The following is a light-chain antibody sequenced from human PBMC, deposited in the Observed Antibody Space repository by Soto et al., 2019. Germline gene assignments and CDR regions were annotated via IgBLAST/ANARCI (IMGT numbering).Light chain of an antibody. V-gene: IGKV1-5*01. CDR1: QNISSL. J-gene: IGKJ1*01. Sequence: DFQMTQSPSTLSASVGDRVTISCRASQNISSLLAWFLQKPGRAPNILIYDAYSLESGVPQRFSGRGSGTEFTLTISSLQTDDFSTYYCQQYHSYWTFGQGTKVDI. CDR2: DAY. CDR3: QQYHSYWT.